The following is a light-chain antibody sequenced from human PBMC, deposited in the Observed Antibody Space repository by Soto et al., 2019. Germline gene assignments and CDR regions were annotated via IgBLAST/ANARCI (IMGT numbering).Light chain of an antibody. Sequence: EVVLTQSPGTLSLSPGERATLSYRASQSVDNTYLAWYQQKPGQAPRLLIYGASTRATGIPDRFSGSGSGTDFTLTISRLEPEDFAVYYCQQSGTSGTFGQGTKVEI. V-gene: IGKV3-20*01. CDR3: QQSGTSGT. CDR1: QSVDNTY. CDR2: GAS. J-gene: IGKJ1*01.